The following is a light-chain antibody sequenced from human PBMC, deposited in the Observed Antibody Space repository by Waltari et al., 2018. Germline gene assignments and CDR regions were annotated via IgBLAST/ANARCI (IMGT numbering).Light chain of an antibody. CDR2: WAS. CDR3: LQYLHTPRT. V-gene: IGKV4-1*01. J-gene: IGKJ1*01. Sequence: DVVMTQSPDSLAVSLGERATINCKSSQSLLYTSNNKNYLAWYQQKPGQPPKILIYWASIREVGVPDLFSGSGSGTDFTLTISGLQAEDVASYFCLQYLHTPRTFGQGTKVEIK. CDR1: QSLLYTSNNKNY.